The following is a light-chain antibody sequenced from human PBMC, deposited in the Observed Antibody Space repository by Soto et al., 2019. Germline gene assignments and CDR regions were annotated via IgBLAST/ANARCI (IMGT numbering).Light chain of an antibody. J-gene: IGKJ1*01. Sequence: EIVLTQSPATLSLSPGERATLSCRASESVGSSLAWYQQKPGQAPRLLIYDASNRATGIPARFSGSGSGTDFSLTISSLEPDDFAVYYCLQRSNWRSFGQGTKVEIK. CDR1: ESVGSS. CDR3: LQRSNWRS. V-gene: IGKV3-11*01. CDR2: DAS.